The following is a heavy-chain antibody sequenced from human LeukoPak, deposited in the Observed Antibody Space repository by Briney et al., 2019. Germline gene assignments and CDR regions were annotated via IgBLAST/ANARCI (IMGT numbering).Heavy chain of an antibody. D-gene: IGHD3-22*01. Sequence: PSETLSLTCTVSGGSISSYYWSWIRQPAGKGLEWIGRIYTSGSTNYNPSLKSRVTMSVDTSNNQFSLKLSSVTAADTAVYYCARDYYDSSGYYWGLFDYWGQGTLVTVSS. CDR3: ARDYYDSSGYYWGLFDY. V-gene: IGHV4-4*07. CDR1: GGSISSYY. J-gene: IGHJ4*02. CDR2: IYTSGST.